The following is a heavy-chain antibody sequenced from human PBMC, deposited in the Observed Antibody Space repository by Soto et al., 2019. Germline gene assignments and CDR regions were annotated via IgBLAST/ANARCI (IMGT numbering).Heavy chain of an antibody. CDR1: GFTFTTYA. CDR2: ISRRGDTT. V-gene: IGHV3-23*01. CDR3: ARIQADYDSSGYFSAFDI. Sequence: GGSLRLSCAASGFTFTTYAMSWVRQAPGKGLEWVSVISRRGDTTYYADSVKGRFTISRDNSKNTLYLQMNSLRAEDRAVYYCARIQADYDSSGYFSAFDIWGQGTMVTVSS. D-gene: IGHD3-22*01. J-gene: IGHJ3*02.